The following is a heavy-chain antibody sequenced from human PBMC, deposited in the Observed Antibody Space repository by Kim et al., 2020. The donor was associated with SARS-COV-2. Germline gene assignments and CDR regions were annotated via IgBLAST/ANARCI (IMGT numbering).Heavy chain of an antibody. CDR2: ISAYNGNT. Sequence: ASVKVSCKASGYTFTSYGISWVRQAPGQGLEWMGWISAYNGNTNYAQKLQGRVTMTTDTSTSTAYMELRSLRSDDTAVYYCARDSSGWSEGYFDYWGQGTLVTVSS. D-gene: IGHD6-19*01. J-gene: IGHJ4*02. CDR1: GYTFTSYG. V-gene: IGHV1-18*01. CDR3: ARDSSGWSEGYFDY.